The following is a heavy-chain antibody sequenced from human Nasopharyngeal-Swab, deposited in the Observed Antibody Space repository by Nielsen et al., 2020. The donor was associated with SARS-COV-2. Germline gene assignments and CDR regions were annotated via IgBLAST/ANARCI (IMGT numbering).Heavy chain of an antibody. J-gene: IGHJ3*02. CDR1: GFTFSSFA. CDR2: ISGSGGRT. Sequence: GGSLRLPCAASGFTFSSFAMSWVRQAPGKGLEWVPAISGSGGRTHSADSVRGLFTISRDNSKTTLYLQSNSLRAEDTAVYYCAKGGMPGFELWFGETGGAFDIWGQGTMVTVSS. V-gene: IGHV3-23*01. D-gene: IGHD3-10*01. CDR3: AKGGMPGFELWFGETGGAFDI.